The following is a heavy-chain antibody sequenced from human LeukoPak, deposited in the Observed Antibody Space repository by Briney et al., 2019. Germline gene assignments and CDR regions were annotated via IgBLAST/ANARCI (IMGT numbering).Heavy chain of an antibody. D-gene: IGHD3-10*01. CDR2: IYYSGST. J-gene: IGHJ4*02. Sequence: SETLSRTCTVSGGSISSSSYYWGWIRQPPGKGLEWIGSIYYSGSTYYNPSLKSRVTISVDTSKNQFSLKLSSVTAADTAVYYCITMVRGVTYTFDYWGQGTLVTVSS. CDR3: ITMVRGVTYTFDY. V-gene: IGHV4-39*01. CDR1: GGSISSSSYY.